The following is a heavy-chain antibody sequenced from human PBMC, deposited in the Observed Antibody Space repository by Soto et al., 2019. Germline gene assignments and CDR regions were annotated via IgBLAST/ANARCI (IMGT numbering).Heavy chain of an antibody. V-gene: IGHV6-1*01. CDR1: GDSVSSNSAA. J-gene: IGHJ6*02. CDR2: TYYRSKWYN. D-gene: IGHD2-2*01. CDR3: AREDCSSTSCYQYYYGMDV. Sequence: SQPLSLTCAISGDSVSSNSAAWNWIRQSPSRGLEWLGRTYYRSKWYNEYAVSVKSRITINPDTSKNQFSLQLNSVTPEDTAVYYCAREDCSSTSCYQYYYGMDVWGPGTTVTVSS.